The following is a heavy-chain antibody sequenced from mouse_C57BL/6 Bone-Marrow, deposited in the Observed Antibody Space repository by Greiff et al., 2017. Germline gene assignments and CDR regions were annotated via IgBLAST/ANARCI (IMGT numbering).Heavy chain of an antibody. CDR3: ARRVRPTIVTTCHYFDY. J-gene: IGHJ2*01. Sequence: QVQLQQPGAELVKPGASVKLSCKASGYTFTSYWMHWVKQRPGQGLEWIGMIHPNSGSTNYNEKFKSKATLTVDKSSSTAYMQLSSLTSEDSEVYYGARRVRPTIVTTCHYFDYWGQGTTLTVSS. D-gene: IGHD2-5*01. CDR1: GYTFTSYW. CDR2: IHPNSGST. V-gene: IGHV1-64*01.